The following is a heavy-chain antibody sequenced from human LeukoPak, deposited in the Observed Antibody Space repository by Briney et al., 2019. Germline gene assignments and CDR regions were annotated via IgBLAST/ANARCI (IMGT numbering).Heavy chain of an antibody. CDR2: MNPNSGNT. CDR1: GYTFTSYD. V-gene: IGHV1-8*01. CDR3: ASMKFYYDSSGYSSFDY. D-gene: IGHD3-22*01. Sequence: ASVKVSCKASGYTFTSYDINWVRQATGQGLEWMGWMNPNSGNTGYAQKFQGRVTMTRNTSISTAYMELSSLRSEDTAVYYCASMKFYYDSSGYSSFDYWGQGTLVTVSS. J-gene: IGHJ4*02.